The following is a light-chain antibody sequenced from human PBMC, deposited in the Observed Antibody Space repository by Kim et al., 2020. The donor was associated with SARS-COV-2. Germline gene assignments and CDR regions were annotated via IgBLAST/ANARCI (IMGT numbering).Light chain of an antibody. CDR3: QQYGNSQYT. CDR2: GAS. J-gene: IGKJ2*01. CDR1: QSVNRNY. V-gene: IGKV3-20*01. Sequence: LSPGEEATLYCRASQSVNRNYLAWYQQKLGQAPRLLIYGASSRAIGIPDRFSGSGSGTDFTLTISRLEPEDFAVYYCQQYGNSQYTFGQGTKLEI.